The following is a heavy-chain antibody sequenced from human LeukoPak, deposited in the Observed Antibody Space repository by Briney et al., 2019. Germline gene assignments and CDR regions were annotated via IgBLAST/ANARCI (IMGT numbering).Heavy chain of an antibody. J-gene: IGHJ6*02. V-gene: IGHV3-21*01. Sequence: GGSLGLSCAASGFTFSSYSMNWVRQAPGKGLEWVSSISSSSSYIYYADSVKGRFTISRDNAKNSLYLQMNSLRAEDTAVYYCARDSDSSGWYALDVWGQGTTVTVSS. CDR3: ARDSDSSGWYALDV. CDR2: ISSSSSYI. D-gene: IGHD6-19*01. CDR1: GFTFSSYS.